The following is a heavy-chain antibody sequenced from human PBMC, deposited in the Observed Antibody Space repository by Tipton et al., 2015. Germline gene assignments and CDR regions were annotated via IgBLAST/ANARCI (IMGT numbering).Heavy chain of an antibody. V-gene: IGHV3-7*01. CDR3: ARSGGYGWDH. CDR2: IKPDGSES. Sequence: VQLVQSGGEVKKPGESLKISCKVSGYTFSNHWIGWVRQMPGKGLEWVANIKPDGSESYYLESVKGRFTFSRDNAKNSLYLQMNRLRAEDTAVYFCARSGGYGWDHWGQGTLVTVSS. CDR1: GYTFSNHW. J-gene: IGHJ4*02. D-gene: IGHD5-12*01.